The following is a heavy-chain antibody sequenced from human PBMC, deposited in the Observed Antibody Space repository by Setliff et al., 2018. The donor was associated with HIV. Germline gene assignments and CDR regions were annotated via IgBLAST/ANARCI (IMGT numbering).Heavy chain of an antibody. J-gene: IGHJ4*02. CDR1: GYTFTDYY. CDR2: VDPEDGET. V-gene: IGHV1-69-2*01. D-gene: IGHD6-13*01. CDR3: ATGRIPGIPAVIVY. Sequence: ASVKVSCKASGYTFTDYYMHWVQQAPGKGLEWMGRVDPEDGETIYAENFQGRVTITADTSTDTTYMKLSSLRSEDTAVYYCATGRIPGIPAVIVYWGQGTLVTV.